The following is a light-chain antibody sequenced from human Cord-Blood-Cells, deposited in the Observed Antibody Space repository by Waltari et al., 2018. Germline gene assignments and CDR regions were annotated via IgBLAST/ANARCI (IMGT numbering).Light chain of an antibody. CDR3: MQALQTPFT. CDR2: GAS. V-gene: IGKV3-20*01. CDR1: QSVSSRY. J-gene: IGKJ3*01. Sequence: EIVLTLSPGTLSLSTGVSATLPCRASQSVSSRYLSWYQQKPGQAPRLLIYGASSRATGIPDRFSGSGSGTDFTLKISRVEAEDVGVYYCMQALQTPFTFGPGTKVDIK.